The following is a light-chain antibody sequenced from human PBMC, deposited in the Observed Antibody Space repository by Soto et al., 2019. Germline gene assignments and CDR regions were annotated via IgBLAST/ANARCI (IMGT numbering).Light chain of an antibody. J-gene: IGKJ1*01. CDR1: QSVSSSY. CDR2: GAS. V-gene: IGKV3-20*01. CDR3: QQHGSSRCT. Sequence: DISLTPSPGTLYLSPGERATLAYRASQSVSSSYFAWYQQNRGQAPCPRIYGASSTAPVIQDRFGGSESGKDFSLTVSRLEPQEWAVYYCQQHGSSRCTFCQVTKGVIK.